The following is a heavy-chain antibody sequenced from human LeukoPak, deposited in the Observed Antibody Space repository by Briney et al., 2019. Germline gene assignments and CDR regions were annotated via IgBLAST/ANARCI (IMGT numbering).Heavy chain of an antibody. CDR3: ARDQKRVDTTMVDYYYYYYMDV. V-gene: IGHV3-7*01. CDR1: GFTFSSYW. CDR2: IKEDGRDK. D-gene: IGHD3-10*01. Sequence: GGSLRLSCAASGFTFSSYWMSWVRQAPGKGLEWVANIKEDGRDKFYVDSVKGRFTISRDNALNTLYLQMNNLRADDTAIYYCARDQKRVDTTMVDYYYYYYMDVWGKGTTVTVSS. J-gene: IGHJ6*03.